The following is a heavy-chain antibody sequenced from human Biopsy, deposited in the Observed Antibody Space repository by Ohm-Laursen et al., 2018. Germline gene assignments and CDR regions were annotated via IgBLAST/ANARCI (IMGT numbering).Heavy chain of an antibody. V-gene: IGHV4-39*01. J-gene: IGHJ4*02. CDR2: IYYSGNT. CDR3: ARQVDFWSGYVDY. Sequence: SETLSLTCTVSGGSISDSTYHWGWIRQSPGKGLEWIGNIYYSGNTDYSPSLKSRVTISVDTPNNQFSLKLRSVTAADTAVYYCARQVDFWSGYVDYWGQGTLVAVSS. CDR1: GGSISDSTYH. D-gene: IGHD3-3*01.